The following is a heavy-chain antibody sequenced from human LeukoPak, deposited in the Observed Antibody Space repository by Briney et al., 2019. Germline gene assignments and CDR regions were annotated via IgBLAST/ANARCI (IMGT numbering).Heavy chain of an antibody. D-gene: IGHD5-18*01. V-gene: IGHV4-31*03. CDR3: ARAPRLTAFDP. CDR1: GGSISSGGYY. J-gene: IGHJ5*02. CDR2: IYYSGST. Sequence: SETLSLTCTVSGGSISSGGYYWSWIRQHPGKGLEWVGYIYYSGSTYYNPSLKSRVTISVDASKNQFSLKLSSVTAADTAVYYCARAPRLTAFDPWGQGTLVTVSS.